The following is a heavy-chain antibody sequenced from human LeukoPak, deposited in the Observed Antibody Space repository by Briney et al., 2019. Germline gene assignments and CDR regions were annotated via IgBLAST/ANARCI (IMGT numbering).Heavy chain of an antibody. V-gene: IGHV3-30*02. D-gene: IGHD6-6*01. CDR2: IRYDGNNK. CDR1: GFTFSSFE. Sequence: GGSLRLSCAASGFTFSSFEMNWVRQAPGKGLEWVAFIRYDGNNKYYADSVKGRFTISRDNSKNTLYLQMNSLRSEDTAVYYCAKDRWGSIASLDSWGQGTLVTVSS. J-gene: IGHJ4*02. CDR3: AKDRWGSIASLDS.